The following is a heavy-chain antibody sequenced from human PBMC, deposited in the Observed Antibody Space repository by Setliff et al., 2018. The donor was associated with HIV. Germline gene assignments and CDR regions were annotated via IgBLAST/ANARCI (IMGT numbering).Heavy chain of an antibody. CDR2: MSHSGST. D-gene: IGHD4-17*01. J-gene: IGHJ4*02. Sequence: PSETLSLTCAVYGGSFTEYYWNWIRQPPGKGLEWIGEMSHSGSTKYNPSLKSRVTIPVYPSHNQLSLNLDSVTAADTAVFYCAREPTVTSRSGYFDYWGQGTLGTVSS. V-gene: IGHV4-34*01. CDR3: AREPTVTSRSGYFDY. CDR1: GGSFTEYY.